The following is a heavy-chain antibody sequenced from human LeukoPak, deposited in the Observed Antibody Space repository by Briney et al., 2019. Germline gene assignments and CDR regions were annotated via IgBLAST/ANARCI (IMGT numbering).Heavy chain of an antibody. CDR3: AKDSRWGSRVYYYYGMDV. CDR2: IWSGGTNR. Sequence: GGSLRLSCAASGFTFSSYGMHWVRQAPGKGLEWVAVIWSGGTNRYHADSMKGRFTISRDNSKNTLYLQMNSLRAEDTAVYYCAKDSRWGSRVYYYYGMDVWGQGTTDTVSS. J-gene: IGHJ6*02. V-gene: IGHV3-30*02. CDR1: GFTFSSYG. D-gene: IGHD6-13*01.